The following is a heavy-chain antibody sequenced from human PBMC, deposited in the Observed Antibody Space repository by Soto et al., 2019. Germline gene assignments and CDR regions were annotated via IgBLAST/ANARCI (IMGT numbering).Heavy chain of an antibody. Sequence: QLVESGGGLVQPGGSLRLSCAASGFSVSNNYMKWVRQAPGMGLEWVSLIYSGGSTYYSDSVKGRFTLSRDNSKNTLFLQMNSLGVDDTAVYYCATDRGYRWGQGTMVTVSS. V-gene: IGHV3-66*01. J-gene: IGHJ3*01. CDR3: ATDRGYR. CDR1: GFSVSNNY. CDR2: IYSGGST. D-gene: IGHD5-12*01.